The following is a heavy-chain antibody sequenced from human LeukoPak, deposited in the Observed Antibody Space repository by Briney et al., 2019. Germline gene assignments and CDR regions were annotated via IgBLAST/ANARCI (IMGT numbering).Heavy chain of an antibody. CDR1: GFXFSSYG. CDR2: ISYDGSNK. D-gene: IGHD4-17*01. J-gene: IGHJ4*02. V-gene: IGHV3-30*18. CDR3: AKSLYGDYGY. Sequence: GGSLRLSCAASGFXFSSYGMHWVRQAPGKGLEWVAVISYDGSNKYYADSVKGRFTISRDNSKNTLYLQMNSLRAEDTAVYYCAKSLYGDYGYWGQGTLVTVSS.